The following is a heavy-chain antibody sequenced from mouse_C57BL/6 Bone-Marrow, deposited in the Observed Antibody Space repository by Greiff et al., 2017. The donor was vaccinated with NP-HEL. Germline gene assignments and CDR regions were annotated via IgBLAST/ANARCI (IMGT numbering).Heavy chain of an antibody. CDR1: GFTFSSYA. CDR3: ARDPTVAYYYAMDY. J-gene: IGHJ4*01. Sequence: DVKLVESGGGLVKPGGSLKLSCAASGFTFSSYAMSWVRQTPEKRLEWVATISDGGSYTSYPDNVKGRFTITRDNAKNNLYLQMSHLKSEDTAMYYCARDPTVAYYYAMDYWGQGTSVTVSS. CDR2: ISDGGSYT. V-gene: IGHV5-4*01. D-gene: IGHD1-1*01.